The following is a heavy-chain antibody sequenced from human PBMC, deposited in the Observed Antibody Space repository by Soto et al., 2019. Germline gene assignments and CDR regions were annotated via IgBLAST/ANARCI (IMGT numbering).Heavy chain of an antibody. J-gene: IGHJ6*02. V-gene: IGHV1-18*01. Sequence: ASVKVSCKASGYTFTSYGISWVRQAPGQGLEWMGWISAYNGNTNYAQKLQGRVTMTTDTSTSTAYMELRSLRSDDTAVYYCAGSSGADRAAAGLGLLSGYYYYGMDVWGQGTTVTVSS. CDR3: AGSSGADRAAAGLGLLSGYYYYGMDV. CDR2: ISAYNGNT. CDR1: GYTFTSYG. D-gene: IGHD6-13*01.